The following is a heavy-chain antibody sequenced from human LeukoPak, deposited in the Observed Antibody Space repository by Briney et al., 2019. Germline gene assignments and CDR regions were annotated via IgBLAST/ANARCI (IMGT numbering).Heavy chain of an antibody. CDR1: GYTFNHNY. Sequence: SVKVSCKASGYTFNHNYLHWVRQAPGQGLEWMGRIIPILGIANYAQKFQGRVTITADKSTSTAYMELSSLRSEDTAVYYCARHCSSTSCYNGGVDYWGQGTLVTVSS. D-gene: IGHD2-2*02. CDR2: IIPILGIA. CDR3: ARHCSSTSCYNGGVDY. V-gene: IGHV1-69*02. J-gene: IGHJ4*02.